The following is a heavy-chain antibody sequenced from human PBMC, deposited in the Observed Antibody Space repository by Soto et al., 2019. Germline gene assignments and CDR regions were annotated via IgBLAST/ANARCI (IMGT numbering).Heavy chain of an antibody. J-gene: IGHJ5*02. CDR2: IFHTGGA. CDR1: GASVSSGPFS. V-gene: IGHV4-30-2*01. Sequence: QLQLRESGSGLVQPSQTLSLTCAVSGASVSSGPFSWGWIRQPPGGGLEWIGYIFHTGGAYYNPSLRSRVVISLDRTNNQVSLSLASVTAADTAIYYCAKLGDCRLVACYPNWFDPWGQGTLVTVSS. CDR3: AKLGDCRLVACYPNWFDP. D-gene: IGHD2-15*01.